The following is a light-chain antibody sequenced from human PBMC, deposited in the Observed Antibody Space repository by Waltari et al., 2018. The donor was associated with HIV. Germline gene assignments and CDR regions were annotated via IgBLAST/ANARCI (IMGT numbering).Light chain of an antibody. CDR3: CSYASTTDTYVV. CDR1: SSDVWSYNL. J-gene: IGLJ2*01. Sequence: QSALTQPAPVSGSPGQSITISCTGTSSDVWSYNLVSWYQQHPGKAPKLIIYEVSKRPSGVSNRFSGSKSGSTASLTISGLQPEDEADYCCCSYASTTDTYVVFGGGTKLTVL. CDR2: EVS. V-gene: IGLV2-23*02.